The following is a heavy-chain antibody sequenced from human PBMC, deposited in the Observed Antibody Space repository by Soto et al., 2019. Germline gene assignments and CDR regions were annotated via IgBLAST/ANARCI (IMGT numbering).Heavy chain of an antibody. V-gene: IGHV3-9*01. J-gene: IGHJ3*02. CDR2: IGWNGGGI. D-gene: IGHD6-19*01. CDR1: GFSFDDYT. CDR3: VKDRTAYSSGWYDRRRHDYFDI. Sequence: EVQLVESGGGLVQPGRSLRLSCAASGFSFDDYTMHWVRQVPGKGLEWVSGIGWNGGGIGYADSVKGRFTISRDNAKNSLDLQSDSLRAEDKALYYCVKDRTAYSSGWYDRRRHDYFDIWGQGRMVTVSS.